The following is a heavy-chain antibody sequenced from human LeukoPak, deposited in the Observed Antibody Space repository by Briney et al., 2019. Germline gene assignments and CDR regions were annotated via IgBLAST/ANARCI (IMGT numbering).Heavy chain of an antibody. Sequence: ASVKVSCKASGGPFSSYAISWVRQAPGQGLEWMGGIIPILGIANYAQKFQGRVTITADKSTSTAYMELSSLRSEDTAVYYCARDDRTRDFWSGYYTGVGYYYYGMDVWGQGTTVTVSS. CDR2: IIPILGIA. D-gene: IGHD3-3*01. CDR3: ARDDRTRDFWSGYYTGVGYYYYGMDV. V-gene: IGHV1-69*10. CDR1: GGPFSSYA. J-gene: IGHJ6*02.